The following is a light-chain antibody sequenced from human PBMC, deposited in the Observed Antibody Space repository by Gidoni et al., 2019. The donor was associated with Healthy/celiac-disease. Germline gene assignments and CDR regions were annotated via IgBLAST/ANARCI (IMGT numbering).Light chain of an antibody. CDR3: QQYGSSPKYT. J-gene: IGKJ2*01. CDR1: QSVSSSY. V-gene: IGKV3-20*01. CDR2: GAS. Sequence: EIGLTQSPGTLSLSLGERATLSCRASQSVSSSYLAWYQQKPGQAPRLLIYGASSRATGIPDRFSGSGSGTDFTLTISRLEPEDFAVYYCQQYGSSPKYTFGQGTKLEIK.